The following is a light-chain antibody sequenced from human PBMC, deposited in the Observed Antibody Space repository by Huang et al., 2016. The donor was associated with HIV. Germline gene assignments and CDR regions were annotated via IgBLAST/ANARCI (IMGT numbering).Light chain of an antibody. Sequence: DIQMTQSPSAMSASVGDRVTITCRAKQDIYNYLVWFQQKPGKVPKRMIYGVSSLQSGVPSRFSGSGSGTEFTLTISSLQPEDLATYYCLQHKAFHLPTFGQGTQVE. J-gene: IGKJ1*01. CDR3: LQHKAFHLPT. CDR1: QDIYNY. V-gene: IGKV1-17*03. CDR2: GVS.